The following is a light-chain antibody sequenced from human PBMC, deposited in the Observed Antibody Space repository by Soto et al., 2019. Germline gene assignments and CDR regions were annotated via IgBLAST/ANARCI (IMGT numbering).Light chain of an antibody. CDR1: SSNMGSNT. J-gene: IGLJ2*01. CDR3: AAWDGSLNHIL. CDR2: NDN. V-gene: IGLV1-44*01. Sequence: QAVVTQPPSASGTPGQGVAISCSGSSSNMGSNTVNWYQHLPGTAPNLLIYNDNQRPSGVPDRFFGSKSGTSASLAITGLQSEDEADYYCAAWDGSLNHILFGGGTKLTVL.